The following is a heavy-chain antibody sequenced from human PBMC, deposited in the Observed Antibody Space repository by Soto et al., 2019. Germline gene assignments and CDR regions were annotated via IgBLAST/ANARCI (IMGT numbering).Heavy chain of an antibody. CDR2: INHSGST. CDR3: ARKLQVWYCSGGSCYSWFDP. CDR1: GGSFSGYY. D-gene: IGHD2-15*01. Sequence: PSETLSLTCAVYGGSFSGYYWSWIRQPPGKGLEWIGEINHSGSTNYNPSLKSRVTISVDTSKNQFSLKLSSVTAADTAVYYCARKLQVWYCSGGSCYSWFDPWGQGTLVTSPQ. J-gene: IGHJ5*02. V-gene: IGHV4-34*01.